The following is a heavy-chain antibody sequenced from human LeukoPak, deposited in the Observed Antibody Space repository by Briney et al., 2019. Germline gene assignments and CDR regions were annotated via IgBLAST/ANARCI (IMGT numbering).Heavy chain of an antibody. CDR2: IKQDGSEK. J-gene: IGHJ4*02. D-gene: IGHD2-2*01. Sequence: GGSLRLSCAASGFTFSSYWMSWVRQAPGKGLEWVANIKQDGSEKYYVDSVKGRFTISRDNAKNSLYLQMNSLRAEDTAVYYCARDLRYCSSTSCYNAYYFDYWGQGTLVTVSS. CDR1: GFTFSSYW. V-gene: IGHV3-7*01. CDR3: ARDLRYCSSTSCYNAYYFDY.